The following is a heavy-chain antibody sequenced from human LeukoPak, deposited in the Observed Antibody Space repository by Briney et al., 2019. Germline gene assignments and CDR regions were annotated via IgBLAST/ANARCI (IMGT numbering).Heavy chain of an antibody. CDR3: ARKYYDILTGYYTNFDY. Sequence: PSVKVSCKASGYTFTSYGISWVRQAPGQGLEWMGWISAYNGNTNYAQKLQGRVTMTTDTSTSTAYMELRSLRSDDTAVYYCARKYYDILTGYYTNFDYWGQGTLVTVSS. J-gene: IGHJ4*02. V-gene: IGHV1-18*01. CDR2: ISAYNGNT. D-gene: IGHD3-9*01. CDR1: GYTFTSYG.